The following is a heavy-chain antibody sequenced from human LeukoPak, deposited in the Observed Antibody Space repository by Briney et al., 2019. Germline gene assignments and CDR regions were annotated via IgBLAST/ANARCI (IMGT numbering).Heavy chain of an antibody. CDR3: ANGPHYYDSSGYYSGTGY. CDR2: IRYDGSNK. Sequence: GGSLRLSCAASGFTFSSYGMHWVRQAPGKGLEWVAFIRYDGSNKYYADFVKGRFTISRDNSKNTLYLQMNSLRAEDTAVYYCANGPHYYDSSGYYSGTGYWGQGTLVTVSS. V-gene: IGHV3-30*02. D-gene: IGHD3-22*01. J-gene: IGHJ4*02. CDR1: GFTFSSYG.